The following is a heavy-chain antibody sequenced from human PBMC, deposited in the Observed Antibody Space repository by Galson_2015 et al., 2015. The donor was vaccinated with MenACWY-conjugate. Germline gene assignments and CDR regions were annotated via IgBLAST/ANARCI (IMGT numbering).Heavy chain of an antibody. D-gene: IGHD1-26*01. J-gene: IGHJ4*02. V-gene: IGHV3-48*02. Sequence: LRLSCAASGFTFSSYSMNWVRQAPGKGLEWVSYISSSSSTIFYSDSVKGRFTISRDNAKNSLYLQMNSLRDEDTAVYYCARDGGIDSGTSWVDYWGPGTLVTVS. CDR1: GFTFSSYS. CDR3: ARDGGIDSGTSWVDY. CDR2: ISSSSSTI.